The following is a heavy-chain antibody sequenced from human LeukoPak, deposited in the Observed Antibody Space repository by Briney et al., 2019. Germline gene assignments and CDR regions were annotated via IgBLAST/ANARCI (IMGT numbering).Heavy chain of an antibody. D-gene: IGHD1-26*01. V-gene: IGHV3-30*03. CDR3: ERVGANIFDY. Sequence: PGGSLRLSCAASGFTFRTYGMHWVRQAPGKGLEWVAVISYDGSNDYYADSVKGRFTISRDNFKNTLFLRMNSLRGDDTAMYYCERVGANIFDYWGQGTLVTVSS. CDR2: ISYDGSND. J-gene: IGHJ4*02. CDR1: GFTFRTYG.